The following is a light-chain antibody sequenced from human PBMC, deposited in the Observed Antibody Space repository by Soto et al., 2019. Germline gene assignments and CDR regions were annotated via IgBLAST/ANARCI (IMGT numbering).Light chain of an antibody. Sequence: QSALTQPASVSGSPGQSITISCTGTSGDIGGYNYVSWYQQHPGKAPKLLISEVTNRPSGVSNRFSGSKSGNTASLTISGLLAEDEADYYCSAYTSNTTPVVFGGGTKLTVL. CDR2: EVT. CDR1: SGDIGGYNY. J-gene: IGLJ2*01. CDR3: SAYTSNTTPVV. V-gene: IGLV2-14*01.